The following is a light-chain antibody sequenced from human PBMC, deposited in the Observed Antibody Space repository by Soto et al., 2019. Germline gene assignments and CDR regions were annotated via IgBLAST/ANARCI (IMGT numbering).Light chain of an antibody. CDR3: QRTHSAPLT. V-gene: IGKV1-39*01. J-gene: IGKJ4*01. CDR2: TIS. CDR1: QSISNS. Sequence: DIQMTQSPSSLSAFVGDRVTITCRASQSISNSLNWYQQKPGKAPRLLISTISSLQSGVPSRFTGSVSGTDFSLTISSLQPEEFGTYYCQRTHSAPLTFGGGAKVEF.